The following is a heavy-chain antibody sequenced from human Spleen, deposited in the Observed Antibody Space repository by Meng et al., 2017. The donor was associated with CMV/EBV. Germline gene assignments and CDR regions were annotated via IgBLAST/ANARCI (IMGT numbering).Heavy chain of an antibody. CDR2: ISSSGTYV. J-gene: IGHJ4*02. D-gene: IGHD3-22*01. CDR3: VKDMWHYDSSGPFDY. CDR1: GFTFSTYW. V-gene: IGHV3-21*04. Sequence: GESLKISCADSGFTFSTYWMNWVRQAPGKGLEWVSSISSSGTYVHYADSVKGRFTISRDNAKSSLYLQMNSLRAEDTALYYCVKDMWHYDSSGPFDYWGQGTLVTVSS.